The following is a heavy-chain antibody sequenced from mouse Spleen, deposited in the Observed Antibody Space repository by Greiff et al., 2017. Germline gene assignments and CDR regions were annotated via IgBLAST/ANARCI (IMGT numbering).Heavy chain of an antibody. D-gene: IGHD2-1*01. CDR2: IWTGGGT. CDR3: ARISFYGNYEAMDY. CDR1: GFSLTSYA. V-gene: IGHV2-9-1*01. J-gene: IGHJ4*01. Sequence: VKLMESGPGLVAPSQSLSITCTVSGFSLTSYAISWVRQPPGKGLEWLGVIWTGGGTNYNSALKSRLSISKDNSKSQVFLKMNSLQTDDTARYYCARISFYGNYEAMDYWGQGTSVTVSS.